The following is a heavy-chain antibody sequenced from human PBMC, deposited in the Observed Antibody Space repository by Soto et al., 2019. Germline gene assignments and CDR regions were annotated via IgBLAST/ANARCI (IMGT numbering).Heavy chain of an antibody. CDR1: GFTFDDYA. CDR2: ISWNSGSI. J-gene: IGHJ4*02. D-gene: IGHD6-19*01. V-gene: IGHV3-9*01. CDR3: AKDIGSGWYVDY. Sequence: GGSLRLSCAASGFTFDDYAMHWVRQAPGKGLEWVSGISWNSGSIGYADSVKGRFTISRDNAKNSLYLQMNSLRAEDTALYYCAKDIGSGWYVDYWGQGTLVTVSS.